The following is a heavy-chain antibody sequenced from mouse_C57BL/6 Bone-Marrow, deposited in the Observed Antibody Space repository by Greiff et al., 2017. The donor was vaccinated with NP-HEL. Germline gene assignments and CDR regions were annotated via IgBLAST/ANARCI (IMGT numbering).Heavy chain of an antibody. D-gene: IGHD2-4*01. J-gene: IGHJ2*01. CDR1: GFTFSSYG. CDR3: AGRRYDYDY. CDR2: ISSGGSYT. Sequence: EVQLQQSGGDLVKPGGSLKLSCAASGFTFSSYGMSWVRQTPDKRLEWVATISSGGSYTYYPDSVKGRFTISRDNAKNTLYLQMNSLKSEDTAMYYWAGRRYDYDYWGQGTTLTVSS. V-gene: IGHV5-6*01.